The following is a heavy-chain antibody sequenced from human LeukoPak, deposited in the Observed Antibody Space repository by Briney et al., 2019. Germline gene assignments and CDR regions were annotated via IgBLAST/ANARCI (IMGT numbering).Heavy chain of an antibody. CDR2: IYYSGST. V-gene: IGHV4-59*08. Sequence: SETLSLTCTVSGGSISSYYWSWIRQPPGKGLEWIGYIYYSGSTNYNPSLKSRVTISVDTSKNQFSLKLTSVTAADTTMYYCARHGYCSGGSCYSAYYYYLDVWGKGTTVTVSS. D-gene: IGHD2-15*01. CDR1: GGSISSYY. J-gene: IGHJ6*03. CDR3: ARHGYCSGGSCYSAYYYYLDV.